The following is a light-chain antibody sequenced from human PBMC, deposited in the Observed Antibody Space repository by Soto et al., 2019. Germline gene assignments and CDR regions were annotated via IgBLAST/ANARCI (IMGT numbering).Light chain of an antibody. Sequence: SVLSQPGSVSGSTVHSITISCIGTSSDIGAYDYVSWYQQHPGRAPKLIIYEVSHRFSGLSYRFSGSKSGNTASLTISGLQAEDEGDYYCTSFAPGRIYVFGRGTKVTVL. CDR2: EVS. CDR1: SSDIGAYDY. J-gene: IGLJ1*01. V-gene: IGLV2-14*03. CDR3: TSFAPGRIYV.